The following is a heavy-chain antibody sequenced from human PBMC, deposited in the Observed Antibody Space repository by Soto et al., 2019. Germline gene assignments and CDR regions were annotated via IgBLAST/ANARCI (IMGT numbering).Heavy chain of an antibody. CDR3: ARFRGDAFDI. V-gene: IGHV3-74*01. Sequence: EVQLVESGGGLVQPGGSLRLSCAVSGFTFSNYWMHWVRQAPGKGLVWVSTISPDGTIPDYTDSVKGRLAISRDNAKSTLFLQINSLRPEDTAVYYCARFRGDAFDIWGQGTMVTASS. D-gene: IGHD3-10*01. CDR1: GFTFSNYW. J-gene: IGHJ3*02. CDR2: ISPDGTIP.